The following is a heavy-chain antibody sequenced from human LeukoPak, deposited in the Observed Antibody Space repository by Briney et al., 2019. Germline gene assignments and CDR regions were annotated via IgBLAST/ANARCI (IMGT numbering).Heavy chain of an antibody. D-gene: IGHD4-23*01. J-gene: IGHJ2*01. Sequence: PSDTLSLTCAVSGYSLSSRNWWGWIRQPPGKGLEWIGHIFYSGDTYYSPSLKSRVTMSIDTSQNQFSLKLTSVTAVDTAVYFCARYGGDSDWYFDLWGRGTLVTVSS. V-gene: IGHV4-28*01. CDR1: GYSLSSRNW. CDR2: IFYSGDT. CDR3: ARYGGDSDWYFDL.